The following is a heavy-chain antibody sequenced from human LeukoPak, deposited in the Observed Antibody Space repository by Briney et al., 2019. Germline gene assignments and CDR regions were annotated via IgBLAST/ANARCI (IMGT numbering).Heavy chain of an antibody. CDR2: IIPIFGTA. V-gene: IGHV1-69*13. D-gene: IGHD1-26*01. J-gene: IGHJ3*02. CDR3: ARRGGSPLGAFDI. CDR1: GGTFSSYA. Sequence: SVKVSCKASGGTFSSYAISWVRQAPGQGLEWMGGIIPIFGTANYAQKFQGRVTITADESTSTAYMELSSLRSEDTAVYYCARRGGSPLGAFDIWGQGTMVTVSS.